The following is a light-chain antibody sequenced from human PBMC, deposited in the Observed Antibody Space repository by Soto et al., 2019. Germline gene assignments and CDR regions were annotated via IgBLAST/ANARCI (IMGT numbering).Light chain of an antibody. CDR2: GAS. V-gene: IGKV3-20*01. CDR3: QQYGSSPTT. J-gene: IGKJ1*01. CDR1: QSVSSSY. Sequence: EIVLTQSPGTLSLSPGERATLSCRASQSVSSSYLAWYQQKPGQAPRLLIYGASSRSTGIPDRFSGRGSGTVFTLTISRLEPEDFGGYYCQQYGSSPTTFGHGTKVEIK.